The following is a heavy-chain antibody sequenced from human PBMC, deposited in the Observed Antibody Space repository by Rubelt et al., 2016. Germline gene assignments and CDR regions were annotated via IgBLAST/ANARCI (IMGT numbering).Heavy chain of an antibody. D-gene: IGHD2-15*01. CDR3: AKSWWQQFEAH. Sequence: SFSMSWVRQVPGKGLEWVSWISTSGSTIFYADSVRGRFTISRDNAKNSLFLQMNSLRAEDTAVYYCAKSWWQQFEAHWGQGTLVTVSS. CDR2: ISTSGSTI. J-gene: IGHJ4*02. CDR1: SFS. V-gene: IGHV3-48*01.